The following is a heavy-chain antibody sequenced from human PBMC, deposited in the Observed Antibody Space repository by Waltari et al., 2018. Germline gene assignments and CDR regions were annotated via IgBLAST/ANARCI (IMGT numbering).Heavy chain of an antibody. CDR2: IKGDGSRK. CDR1: GFSFSHYW. J-gene: IGHJ3*02. CDR3: ARDDSSSGSYDAFDI. Sequence: EVQLVESGGGLVQPGGSLRLSCAASGFSFSHYWVSWVRQAPGKGLEWGADIKGDGSRKYYLDSVRGRFSISRDNTKNSVDLQMNSLRAEDTAVYYCARDDSSSGSYDAFDIWGQGTMVAVSS. V-gene: IGHV3-7*01. D-gene: IGHD3-22*01.